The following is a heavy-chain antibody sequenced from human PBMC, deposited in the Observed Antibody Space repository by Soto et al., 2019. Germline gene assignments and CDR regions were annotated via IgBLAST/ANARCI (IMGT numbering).Heavy chain of an antibody. Sequence: PGGSLRLSCAASGFTFSSYSMNWVRQAPGKGLEWVSSISSSSSYIYYADSVKGRFTISRDNAKNSLYLQMNSLRAEDMAVYYCARCAESGSYSNWFDPWGQGTLVTVSS. J-gene: IGHJ5*02. CDR2: ISSSSSYI. CDR1: GFTFSSYS. D-gene: IGHD1-26*01. V-gene: IGHV3-21*01. CDR3: ARCAESGSYSNWFDP.